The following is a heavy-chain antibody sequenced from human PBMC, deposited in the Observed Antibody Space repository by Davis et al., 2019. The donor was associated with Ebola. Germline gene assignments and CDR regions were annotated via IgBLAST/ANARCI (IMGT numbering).Heavy chain of an antibody. D-gene: IGHD6-6*01. CDR3: ARVYYSSSNWFDP. CDR1: GGSISSSSYY. Sequence: GSLRLSCTVSGGSISSSSYYWGWIRQPPGKGLEWIGSIYYSGSTYYNPSLKSRVTISVDTSKNQFSLKLSSVTAADTAVYYCARVYYSSSNWFDPWGQGTLVTVSS. V-gene: IGHV4-39*07. J-gene: IGHJ5*02. CDR2: IYYSGST.